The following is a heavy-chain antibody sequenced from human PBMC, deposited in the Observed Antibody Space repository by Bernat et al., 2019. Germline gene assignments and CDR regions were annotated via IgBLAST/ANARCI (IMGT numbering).Heavy chain of an antibody. Sequence: EVQLLESGGGLVQPGGSLRLSCAASGFTFSSYAMSWVRQAPGKGLEWVSGISGSGGSTNYADSVKGRFTISRDNSKNTLYLQMNSLRAEDTAVYYCAKRAGGYYTNWYFDLWGRGTLVTVSS. CDR3: AKRAGGYYTNWYFDL. D-gene: IGHD3-3*01. CDR1: GFTFSSYA. CDR2: ISGSGGST. V-gene: IGHV3-23*01. J-gene: IGHJ2*01.